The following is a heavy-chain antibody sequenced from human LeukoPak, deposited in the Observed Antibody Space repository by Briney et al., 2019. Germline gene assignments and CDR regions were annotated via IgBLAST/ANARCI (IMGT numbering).Heavy chain of an antibody. Sequence: SETLSLTCTVSGGSISSYYWSWIRQPPGKGLEWIGYIYYSGSTNYNPSLKSRVTISVDTSKNQFSLKLSSVTAADTAVYYCARDAPLGDIVVVPAAIEDYWGQGTLVTVSS. CDR3: ARDAPLGDIVVVPAAIEDY. D-gene: IGHD2-2*02. CDR1: GGSISSYY. J-gene: IGHJ4*02. CDR2: IYYSGST. V-gene: IGHV4-59*01.